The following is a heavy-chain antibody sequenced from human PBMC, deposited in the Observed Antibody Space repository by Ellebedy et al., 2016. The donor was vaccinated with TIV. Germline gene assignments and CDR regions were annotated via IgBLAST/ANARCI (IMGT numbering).Heavy chain of an antibody. D-gene: IGHD6-19*01. Sequence: SLKISXAASGFTFDDYAMPWVRQAPGKGLEWVSGISWNSGSIGYADSVKGRFTISRDNAKNSLYLQMNSLRAEDTALYYCAKDIRGWLVPISFDYWGQGTLVTVSS. CDR3: AKDIRGWLVPISFDY. J-gene: IGHJ4*02. CDR2: ISWNSGSI. V-gene: IGHV3-9*01. CDR1: GFTFDDYA.